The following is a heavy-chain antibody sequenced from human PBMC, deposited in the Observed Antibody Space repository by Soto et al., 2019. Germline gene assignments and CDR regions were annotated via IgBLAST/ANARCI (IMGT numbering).Heavy chain of an antibody. V-gene: IGHV3-21*01. CDR1: GFTFSSYS. J-gene: IGHJ3*02. Sequence: EVQLVESGGGLVKPGGSLRLSCAASGFTFSSYSMNWVRQAPGKGLEWVSSISSSSSYIYYADSVKGRFTISRDNAKNSLYLQMNSLRAEDTAVYYCARDLTQQLVYDAFDIWGQGTMVTVSS. CDR3: ARDLTQQLVYDAFDI. CDR2: ISSSSSYI. D-gene: IGHD6-13*01.